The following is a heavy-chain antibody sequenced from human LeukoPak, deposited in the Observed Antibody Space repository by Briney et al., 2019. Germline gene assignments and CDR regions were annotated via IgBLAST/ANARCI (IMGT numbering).Heavy chain of an antibody. V-gene: IGHV4-34*01. CDR2: ITHNGST. CDR3: ARGHFDWPPYYFDY. J-gene: IGHJ4*02. CDR1: GESLNDYY. D-gene: IGHD3-9*01. Sequence: PSETLSLTCGVHGESLNDYYWSWIRQSSGKGLEWIGEITHNGSTTFNPSLESRLTISVDTSKNQFSLELSSVTAADTAVYYCARGHFDWPPYYFDYWDQGTLVTVSS.